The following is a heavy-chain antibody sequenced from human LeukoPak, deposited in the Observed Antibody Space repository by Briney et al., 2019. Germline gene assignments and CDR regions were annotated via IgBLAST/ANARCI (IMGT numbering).Heavy chain of an antibody. V-gene: IGHV1-8*01. CDR1: GYTFTNLD. Sequence: ASVRVSCKTSGYTFTNLDINWLRQAPGQGLEWMGWMSPNSGDTGYAQKFQGRVSMTRDIFKSTAYMELSSLRSEDTAVYYCARGYYYDSSGYRMKGLGMDVWGQGTTVTVSS. CDR2: MSPNSGDT. D-gene: IGHD3-22*01. J-gene: IGHJ6*02. CDR3: ARGYYYDSSGYRMKGLGMDV.